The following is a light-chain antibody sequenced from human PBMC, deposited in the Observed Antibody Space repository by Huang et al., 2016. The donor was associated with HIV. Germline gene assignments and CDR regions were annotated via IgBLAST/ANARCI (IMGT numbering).Light chain of an antibody. V-gene: IGKV1-39*01. Sequence: DIQMTQSPSSLSASVGDRVTITCRASENIRRYLNWYQQKPGKPPKLLIQSASTLQRGVPSRFSGSGSGTDFTLTITSLQPEDFATYYCQGSLSIPHTFGQGTNLEIK. CDR1: ENIRRY. J-gene: IGKJ2*01. CDR3: QGSLSIPHT. CDR2: SAS.